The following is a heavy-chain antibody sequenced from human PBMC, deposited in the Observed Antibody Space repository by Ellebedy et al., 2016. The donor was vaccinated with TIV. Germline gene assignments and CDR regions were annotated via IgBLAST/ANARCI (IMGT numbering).Heavy chain of an antibody. CDR3: VKGQCSGGSCYSPRFDP. CDR1: GFTFSNYA. D-gene: IGHD2-15*01. Sequence: GESLKISCSASGFTFSNYAMHWVRQAPGKGLEYVSAISSNGGSTYYADSVKGRLTVSRDNSKNTLYLQMRTLRAEGTAVYYCVKGQCSGGSCYSPRFDPWGQGTLVTVSS. J-gene: IGHJ5*02. CDR2: ISSNGGST. V-gene: IGHV3-64D*09.